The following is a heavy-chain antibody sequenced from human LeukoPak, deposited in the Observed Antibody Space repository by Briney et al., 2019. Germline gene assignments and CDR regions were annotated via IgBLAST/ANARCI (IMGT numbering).Heavy chain of an antibody. J-gene: IGHJ4*02. D-gene: IGHD3-22*01. Sequence: PGGSLRLSCAASGFTFSRYWMNWVRQAPGKGLVWVSRIKTGGSDTAYADSVKGRFTISRDNAKNTLYLQMNSLRPEDTAVYYCALHNSSGNFGYWGQGTLVTVSS. CDR3: ALHNSSGNFGY. V-gene: IGHV3-74*01. CDR1: GFTFSRYW. CDR2: IKTGGSDT.